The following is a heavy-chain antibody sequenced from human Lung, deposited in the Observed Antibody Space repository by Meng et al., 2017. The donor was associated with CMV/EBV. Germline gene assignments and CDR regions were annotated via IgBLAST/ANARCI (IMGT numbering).Heavy chain of an antibody. J-gene: IGHJ4*02. V-gene: IGHV3-21*01. CDR2: ISGASSYI. Sequence: ESLKISCAASGFTFSSYSINWVRQAPGKGLEWVSSISGASSYIYYADSVKGRFTISRDNAKNSLYLQMNSLRAEDTAVYYCAREVQRGSEVNFDYWGPGAXVNVSS. D-gene: IGHD6-25*01. CDR3: AREVQRGSEVNFDY. CDR1: GFTFSSYS.